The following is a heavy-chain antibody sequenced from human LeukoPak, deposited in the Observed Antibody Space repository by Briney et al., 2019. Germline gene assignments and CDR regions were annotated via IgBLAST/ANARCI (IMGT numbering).Heavy chain of an antibody. CDR1: GGSISGYY. J-gene: IGHJ4*02. V-gene: IGHV4-59*01. CDR2: IYYSGST. D-gene: IGHD5-24*01. CDR3: ATGGMATIWDY. Sequence: SETLSLTCTVSGGSISGYYWSWIRQPPGKGLEWIGYIYYSGSTNYNPSLKSRVTISVDTSKNQFSLKLSSVTAADTAVYYCATGGMATIWDYWGQGTLVTVSS.